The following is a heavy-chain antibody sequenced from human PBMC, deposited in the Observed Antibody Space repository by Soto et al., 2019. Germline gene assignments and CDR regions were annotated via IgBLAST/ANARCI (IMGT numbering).Heavy chain of an antibody. CDR3: ARPADGRYDCFDP. CDR2: IDPSDSYT. Sequence: GESLKISCKGSGYSFTSYWISWVRQMPGKGLEWMGRIDPSDSYTNYSPSFQGHVTISADKSISTAYLQWSSLKASDTAMYYCARPADGRYDCFDPWGQGTLVTVSS. V-gene: IGHV5-10-1*01. CDR1: GYSFTSYW. J-gene: IGHJ5*02. D-gene: IGHD3-16*01.